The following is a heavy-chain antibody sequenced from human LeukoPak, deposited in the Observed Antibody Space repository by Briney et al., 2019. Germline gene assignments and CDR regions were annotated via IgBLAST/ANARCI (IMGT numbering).Heavy chain of an antibody. J-gene: IGHJ4*02. D-gene: IGHD1-26*01. CDR1: GGXFTNYA. CDR3: ARGVRNSGSYYVDY. V-gene: IGHV1-69*13. CDR2: IIPVFGTT. Sequence: SVKVSCKASGGXFTNYASTWVRQAPGQGLEWMGGIIPVFGTTNYAQKFQGRVTITADESTTTAYMELRSLRSEDTAVYYCARGVRNSGSYYVDYWGQGTPVTVSS.